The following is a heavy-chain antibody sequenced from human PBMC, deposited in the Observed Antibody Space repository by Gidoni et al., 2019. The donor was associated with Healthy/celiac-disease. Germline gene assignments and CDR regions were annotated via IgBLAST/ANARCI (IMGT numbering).Heavy chain of an antibody. V-gene: IGHV4-39*01. CDR1: GGSIRSRSYY. CDR3: ARPNNHFYGDAHWYFDL. D-gene: IGHD4-17*01. Sequence: QLQLQEPGPGLVKPSETLSLHCTVSGGSIRSRSYYWGWIRQPPVKGLEWIGSIYYRGSTYYTPSLKSRVTISVDTSKNQFSLKLSSVTAADTAVYYCARPNNHFYGDAHWYFDLWGRGTLVTVSS. J-gene: IGHJ2*01. CDR2: IYYRGST.